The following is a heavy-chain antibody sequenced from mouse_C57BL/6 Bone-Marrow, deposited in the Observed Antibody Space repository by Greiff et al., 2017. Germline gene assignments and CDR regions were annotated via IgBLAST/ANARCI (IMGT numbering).Heavy chain of an antibody. J-gene: IGHJ2*01. V-gene: IGHV1-69*01. Sequence: QVQLQQPGAELVMPGASVKLSCKASGYTFTSYWMHWVKQRPGQGLEWIGELDPSDSYTNYNQKFKGQSTLTVDKSSSTAYMQLSSLTSEDSAVYYSARERWLLPYFDDWGQGTTLTVSS. D-gene: IGHD2-3*01. CDR2: LDPSDSYT. CDR1: GYTFTSYW. CDR3: ARERWLLPYFDD.